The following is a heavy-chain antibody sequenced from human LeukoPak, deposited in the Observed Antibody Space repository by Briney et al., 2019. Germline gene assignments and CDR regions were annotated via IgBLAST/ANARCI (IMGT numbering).Heavy chain of an antibody. V-gene: IGHV4-59*01. CDR2: ISYTGST. D-gene: IGHD3-22*01. CDR3: ARSYGSSGYWYDY. Sequence: SETLSLTCTVSGGSISSYYWSWIRQPPGKGLEWIGFISYTGSTNYNPSLKTRVTISVDTSKNQFSLKLSSVTAADTAVYYCARSYGSSGYWYDYWGQGTLVTVSS. CDR1: GGSISSYY. J-gene: IGHJ4*02.